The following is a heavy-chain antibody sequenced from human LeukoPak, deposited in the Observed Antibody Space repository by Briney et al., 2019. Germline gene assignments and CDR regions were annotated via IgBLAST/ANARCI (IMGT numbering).Heavy chain of an antibody. V-gene: IGHV3-9*01. J-gene: IGHJ4*02. CDR2: ISWNSGSI. CDR1: GFTFDDYA. Sequence: SGGSLRLSCAASGFTFDDYAMHWVRQAPGKGLEWVSGISWNSGSIGYADSVKGRFTISRDNAKNSLYLQMNSLRAEDTALYYCAKDIRSGSFIIDYWGQGTLVTVSS. D-gene: IGHD1-26*01. CDR3: AKDIRSGSFIIDY.